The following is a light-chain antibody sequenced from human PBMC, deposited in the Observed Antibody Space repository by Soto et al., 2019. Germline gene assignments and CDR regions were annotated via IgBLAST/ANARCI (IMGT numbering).Light chain of an antibody. CDR3: QQRSNWPPIT. V-gene: IGKV3-11*01. CDR1: QSVSSY. J-gene: IGKJ5*01. CDR2: DAS. Sequence: EILMTQSPATLSLSPGERATLSCRASQSVSSYLAWYQQNPGQAPRLLIYDASNRATGIPARFSGSGSGTDFTLTISSLEPEDFAVYYCQQRSNWPPITFGQGTRLEIK.